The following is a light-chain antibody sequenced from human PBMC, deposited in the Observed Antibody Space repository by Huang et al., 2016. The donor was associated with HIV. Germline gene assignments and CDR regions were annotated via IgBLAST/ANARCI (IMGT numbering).Light chain of an antibody. CDR1: QRVSSN. CDR2: GAS. Sequence: EIVMTQSPATLSVSPGERDTLSCRASQRVSSNLAWDQQKPGQAPRLLIYGASTRATGNPARFSGSGSGTEFTLTISSLQSEDFAVYYCQQYNNWPYSFGQGTKLEIK. CDR3: QQYNNWPYS. V-gene: IGKV3-15*01. J-gene: IGKJ2*01.